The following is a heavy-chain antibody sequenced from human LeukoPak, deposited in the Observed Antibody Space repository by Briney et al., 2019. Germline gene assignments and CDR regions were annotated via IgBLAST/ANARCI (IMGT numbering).Heavy chain of an antibody. CDR2: IYYSGST. V-gene: IGHV4-59*01. J-gene: IGHJ4*02. D-gene: IGHD1-1*01. CDR3: ARFYDSTGSLDY. CDR1: GGSISNYY. Sequence: SETLSLTCTVSGGSISNYYWSWIRQPPGEGLEWIGCIYYSGSTYYNPSLKSRVTISVDTSKNQFSLRLTSVTAADTAVYYCARFYDSTGSLDYWGQGTLVTVSS.